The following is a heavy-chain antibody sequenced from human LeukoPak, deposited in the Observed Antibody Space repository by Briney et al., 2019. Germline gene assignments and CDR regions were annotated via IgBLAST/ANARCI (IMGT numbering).Heavy chain of an antibody. Sequence: GGSLRLSCAASGFTFSSYVMSWVRQAPGKGLEWVSAISGSGGSTYYADSVKGRFTISRDNSKNTLYLQMNSLIAEDTAVYYCAKNPHYYDSSGYYYLSWFDPWGQGTLVTVSS. CDR2: ISGSGGST. D-gene: IGHD3-22*01. V-gene: IGHV3-23*01. CDR1: GFTFSSYV. J-gene: IGHJ5*02. CDR3: AKNPHYYDSSGYYYLSWFDP.